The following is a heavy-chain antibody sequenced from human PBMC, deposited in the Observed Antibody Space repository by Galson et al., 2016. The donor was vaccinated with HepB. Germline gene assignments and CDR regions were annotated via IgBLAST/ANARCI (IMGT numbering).Heavy chain of an antibody. Sequence: SLRLSCAVSGFTFSSYAISWVRQAPGKGLEWVSGISAGGGSTFYADSVKGRFTISRDNSKNTLYLQMNSLRAEDTAVYYCANALPRSGDYYFENWGHGTLVTVSS. D-gene: IGHD4-17*01. CDR3: ANALPRSGDYYFEN. CDR2: ISAGGGST. J-gene: IGHJ4*01. V-gene: IGHV3-23*01. CDR1: GFTFSSYA.